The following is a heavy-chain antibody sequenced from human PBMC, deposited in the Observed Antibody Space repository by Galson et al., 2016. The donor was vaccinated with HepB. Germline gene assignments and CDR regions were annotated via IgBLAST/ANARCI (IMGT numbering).Heavy chain of an antibody. CDR3: ASLRDGYNLNY. CDR1: GDSISSSSYY. CDR2: VDYSGTT. D-gene: IGHD5-24*01. Sequence: SETLSLTCTVSGDSISSSSYYWGWIRQPPGKGLEWIGSVDYSGTTHYNPSLKSRVTISVDTSKNQFSLKLRSVTAADTAVYFCASLRDGYNLNYWGQGTLVTVSS. J-gene: IGHJ4*02. V-gene: IGHV4-39*01.